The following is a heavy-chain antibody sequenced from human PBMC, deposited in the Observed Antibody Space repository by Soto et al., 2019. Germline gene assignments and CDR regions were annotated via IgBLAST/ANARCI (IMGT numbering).Heavy chain of an antibody. D-gene: IGHD4-17*01. CDR3: ARFYGDYSNWFDP. CDR1: GGSFSSGAYS. V-gene: IGHV4-30-2*01. Sequence: PSETLSLTCAVSGGSFSSGAYSWSWIRQPPGKGLEWIGYIYHSGSTYYNPSLKSRVTISVDRSQNQFSLKLSSVTAADTAVYYCARFYGDYSNWFDPWGQGTLVTSPQ. J-gene: IGHJ5*02. CDR2: IYHSGST.